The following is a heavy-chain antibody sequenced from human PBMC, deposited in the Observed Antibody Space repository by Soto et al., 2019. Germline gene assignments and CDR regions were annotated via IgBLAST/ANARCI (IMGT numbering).Heavy chain of an antibody. CDR2: IYHSGST. Sequence: KPSETLSLTCAVSGGSIISTNRWSWVRQPPGQGLEWIGEIYHSGSTNYNPSLTSRVTISVDKSKNQFSLKLDSVTAADTAVYFCARAPDSWGQGTLVTVSS. CDR1: GGSIISTNR. V-gene: IGHV4-4*02. J-gene: IGHJ4*02. CDR3: ARAPDS.